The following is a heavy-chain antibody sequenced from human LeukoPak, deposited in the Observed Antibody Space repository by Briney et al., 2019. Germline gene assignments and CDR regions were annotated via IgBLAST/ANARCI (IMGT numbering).Heavy chain of an antibody. CDR2: ISSSSSTI. CDR1: GFTFSSYA. J-gene: IGHJ4*02. Sequence: GGSLRLSCAASGFTFSSYAMSWVRQAPGKGLEWVSYISSSSSTIYYADSVKGRFTISRDNAKNSLYLQMNSLRAEDTAAYYCARDVPSHYGSGSGTFDYWGQGTLVTVSS. CDR3: ARDVPSHYGSGSGTFDY. D-gene: IGHD3-10*01. V-gene: IGHV3-48*04.